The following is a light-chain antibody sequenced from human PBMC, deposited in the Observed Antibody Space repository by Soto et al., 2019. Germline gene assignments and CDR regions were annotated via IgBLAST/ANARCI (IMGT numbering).Light chain of an antibody. CDR3: QQYQTYST. Sequence: DIQITQSPSTLSASVGDRVTITCRASQSIRSLLAWYRQKPGKAPKVLIYDASSLGSGVPSRFSGSGSGTEFTLTISSLQPDDAATYFCQQYQTYSTFGQGTRLEIK. V-gene: IGKV1-5*01. CDR1: QSIRSL. CDR2: DAS. J-gene: IGKJ5*01.